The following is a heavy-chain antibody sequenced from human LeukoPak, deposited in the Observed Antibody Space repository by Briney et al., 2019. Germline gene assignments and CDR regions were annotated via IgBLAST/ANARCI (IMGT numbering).Heavy chain of an antibody. Sequence: GGSLRLSCAASGFAFSNYVISWVRQAPGKGLEWVSVISEGDGSTIFYADSVKGRFTISRDNSKNTLYLQMNSLRAEDTAVYYCAGIFGGPYRGAFDIWGQGTMVTVSS. CDR1: GFAFSNYV. CDR2: ISEGDGST. J-gene: IGHJ3*02. D-gene: IGHD3-16*01. CDR3: AGIFGGPYRGAFDI. V-gene: IGHV3-23*01.